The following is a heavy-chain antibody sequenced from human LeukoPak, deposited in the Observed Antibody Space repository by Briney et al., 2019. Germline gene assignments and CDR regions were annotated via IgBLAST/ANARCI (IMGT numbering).Heavy chain of an antibody. Sequence: ASVKVSCKASGGTFINHPISWVRQAPGQGLEWMAGIIPIFGSPNYAQKFQGRVTIDADKSTSTAYMELRSLTSEDTAVYYCARVTRIPVAGTRPYYMDVWGKGTTVTVSS. J-gene: IGHJ6*03. CDR3: ARVTRIPVAGTRPYYMDV. CDR1: GGTFINHP. D-gene: IGHD6-19*01. CDR2: IIPIFGSP. V-gene: IGHV1-69*06.